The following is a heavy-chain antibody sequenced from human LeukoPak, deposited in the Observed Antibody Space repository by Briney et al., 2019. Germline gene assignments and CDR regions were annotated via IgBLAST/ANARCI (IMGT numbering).Heavy chain of an antibody. CDR3: ARGYYDSRGYSNTFDI. J-gene: IGHJ3*02. V-gene: IGHV4-59*01. D-gene: IGHD3-22*01. CDR2: INYSGNT. CDR1: GASISSSY. Sequence: PSETLSLTCAVSGASISSSYWSWLRQPPGKGLEWIGYINYSGNTKYNPSLESRVTISVDASNNQFSLRLSSVTAADTAFYYCARGYYDSRGYSNTFDIWGQGTLVTVSS.